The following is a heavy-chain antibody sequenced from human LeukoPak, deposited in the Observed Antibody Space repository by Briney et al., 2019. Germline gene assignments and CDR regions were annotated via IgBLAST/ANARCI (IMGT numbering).Heavy chain of an antibody. V-gene: IGHV4-30-2*01. CDR2: INHSGST. J-gene: IGHJ4*02. CDR3: ARESTGGPVGGYCSSTSCYMSYFDY. CDR1: GGSISSGGYY. D-gene: IGHD2-2*02. Sequence: PSQTLSLTCAVSGGSISSGGYYWSWIRQPPGKGLEWIGEINHSGSTNYNPSLKSRVTISVDTSKNQFSLKLSSVTAADTAVYYCARESTGGPVGGYCSSTSCYMSYFDYWGQGTLVTVSS.